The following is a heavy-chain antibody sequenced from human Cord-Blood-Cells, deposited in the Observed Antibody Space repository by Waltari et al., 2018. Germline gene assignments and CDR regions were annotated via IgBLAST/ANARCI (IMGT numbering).Heavy chain of an antibody. V-gene: IGHV3-30*18. CDR1: GFTFSSYG. CDR2: ISYDGSNK. D-gene: IGHD1-20*01. CDR3: AKIGNWNEIDY. J-gene: IGHJ4*02. Sequence: QVQLVESGGGVVQPGRSLRLSRAASGFTFSSYGMHWVRQAPGKGLEWVAVISYDGSNKYYADSVKGRFTISRDNSKNTLYLQMNSLRAEDTAVYYCAKIGNWNEIDYWGQGTLVTVSS.